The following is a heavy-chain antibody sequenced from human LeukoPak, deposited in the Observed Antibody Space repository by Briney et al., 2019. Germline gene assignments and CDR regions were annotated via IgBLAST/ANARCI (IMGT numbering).Heavy chain of an antibody. CDR1: GGSISGGSYY. CDR3: ARGEYGLFDY. V-gene: IGHV4-61*01. J-gene: IGHJ4*02. Sequence: PSETLSLTCTVSGGSISGGSYYWSWIRQPPGKGLEWIGYIYYSGSTKYNLSLKSRVTISVDTSKNQLSLKLSSVTAADPAVYYCARGEYGLFDYWGQGTLVTVSS. CDR2: IYYSGST. D-gene: IGHD2/OR15-2a*01.